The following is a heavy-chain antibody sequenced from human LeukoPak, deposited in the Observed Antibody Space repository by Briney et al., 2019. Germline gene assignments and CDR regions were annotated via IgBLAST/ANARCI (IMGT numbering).Heavy chain of an antibody. Sequence: PSETLSLTCTVSGYSISSGYYWGWIRQPPGKGLECIGSIYHSGTTYYNPSLKSRVTISVDASKNQFSLKLSSVTAADTAVYYCAREYSGRGRAFDIWGQGTMVTVSS. D-gene: IGHD1-26*01. CDR3: AREYSGRGRAFDI. CDR1: GYSISSGYY. CDR2: IYHSGTT. V-gene: IGHV4-38-2*02. J-gene: IGHJ3*02.